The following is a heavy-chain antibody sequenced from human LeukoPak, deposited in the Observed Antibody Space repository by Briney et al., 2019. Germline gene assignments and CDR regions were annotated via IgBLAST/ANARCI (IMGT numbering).Heavy chain of an antibody. Sequence: AGGSLRLSCAASGFTFSDHYMDWVRQAPGKGLEWVGRTRSKANSYTTEYAASVKGRFTISRDDSKNSLYLQMNSLKTEDTAVYYCARVCPQYSSEDYWGQGTLVTVSS. CDR3: ARVCPQYSSEDY. V-gene: IGHV3-72*01. CDR2: TRSKANSYTT. CDR1: GFTFSDHY. D-gene: IGHD6-25*01. J-gene: IGHJ4*02.